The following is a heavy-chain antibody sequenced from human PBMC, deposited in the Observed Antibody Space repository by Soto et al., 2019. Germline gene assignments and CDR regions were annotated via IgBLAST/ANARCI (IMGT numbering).Heavy chain of an antibody. CDR2: IIPIFGTA. D-gene: IGHD3-22*01. CDR3: ARDRDLDYYDSSGYSQFGY. CDR1: GGTFSSYA. J-gene: IGHJ4*02. V-gene: IGHV1-69*13. Sequence: SVKVSCKASGGTFSSYAISWVRQAPGQGLEWMGGIIPIFGTANYAQKFQGRVTITADESTSTAYMELSSLRSEDTAVYYCARDRDLDYYDSSGYSQFGYWGQGTLVTVSS.